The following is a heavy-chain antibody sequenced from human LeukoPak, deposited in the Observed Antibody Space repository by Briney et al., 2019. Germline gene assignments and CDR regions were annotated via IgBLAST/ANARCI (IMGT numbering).Heavy chain of an antibody. CDR3: ASAITMIVVVTSHDAFDI. CDR1: GFTFSSYA. CDR2: ISGSGGST. Sequence: GGSLRLSCAASGFTFSSYAMSWVRQAPGKGLEWVSAISGSGGSTYYADSVKGRFTISRDNSKNMLYLQMNSLRAENTAVYYCASAITMIVVVTSHDAFDIWGQGTMVTVSS. V-gene: IGHV3-23*01. J-gene: IGHJ3*02. D-gene: IGHD3-22*01.